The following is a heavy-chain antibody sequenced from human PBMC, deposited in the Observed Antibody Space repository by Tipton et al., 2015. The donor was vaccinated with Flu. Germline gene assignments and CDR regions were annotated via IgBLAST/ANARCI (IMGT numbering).Heavy chain of an antibody. CDR2: IHRSGST. CDR1: GDSIRNDYF. V-gene: IGHV4-38-2*01. J-gene: IGHJ6*02. D-gene: IGHD3-16*01. CDR3: ARSRFPYYYYGMDV. Sequence: TLSLTCAVSGDSIRNDYFWGWIRQPPGKGLEWIATIHRSGSTKYNPSLKSRVTISVDTSKNQFSLKLTSVTAADTAVYYCARSRFPYYYYGMDVWGQGTTVTVSS.